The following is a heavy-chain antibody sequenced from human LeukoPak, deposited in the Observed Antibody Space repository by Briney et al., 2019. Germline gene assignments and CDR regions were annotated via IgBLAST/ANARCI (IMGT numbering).Heavy chain of an antibody. CDR3: ARGRRDPITMVRGVNRGNWFDP. CDR2: ISSSSSAI. D-gene: IGHD3-10*01. J-gene: IGHJ5*02. Sequence: PGGSLRLSCAASGFTFSSYSMNWVRRAPGKGLEWVSYISSSSSAIYYADSVKGRFTISRDNAKNSLYLQMNSLRAEDTAVYYCARGRRDPITMVRGVNRGNWFDPWGQGTLVTVSS. CDR1: GFTFSSYS. V-gene: IGHV3-48*01.